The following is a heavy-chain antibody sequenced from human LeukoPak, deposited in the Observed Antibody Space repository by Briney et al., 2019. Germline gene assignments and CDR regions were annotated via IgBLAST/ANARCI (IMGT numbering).Heavy chain of an antibody. CDR2: IKSDGSNT. J-gene: IGHJ5*02. CDR1: GFTFSSYW. Sequence: GGSLRLSCAASGFTFSSYWMHWVRQAPGKGLVWVSHIKSDGSNTKYADSVEGRFTISRDNAKNTLYLQMNSLRAEDTAVYYCARDGGPWWELLQVNWFDPWGQGTLVTVSS. CDR3: ARDGGPWWELLQVNWFDP. V-gene: IGHV3-74*01. D-gene: IGHD1-26*01.